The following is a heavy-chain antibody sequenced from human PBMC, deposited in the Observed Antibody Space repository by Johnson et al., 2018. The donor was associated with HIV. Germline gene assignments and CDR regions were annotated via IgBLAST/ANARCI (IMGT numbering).Heavy chain of an antibody. D-gene: IGHD2-21*02. J-gene: IGHJ3*02. V-gene: IGHV3-30-3*01. CDR1: GFTFSSYA. CDR2: ISYDGSNK. Sequence: QVQLVESGGGVVQPGRSLRLSCAASGFTFSSYAMHWVRQAPGKGLEWVAVISYDGSNKYYADSVKGRFTISRDNSKNTLYLQMNSLRAEDTAVYYCARDPCGGDCADAFDIWGQGTMVTVSS. CDR3: ARDPCGGDCADAFDI.